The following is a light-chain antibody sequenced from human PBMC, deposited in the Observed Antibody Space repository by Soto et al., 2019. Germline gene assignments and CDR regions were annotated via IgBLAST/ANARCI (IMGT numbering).Light chain of an antibody. Sequence: EIVMTQSPATLSVSPGERATLSCRASQSVSSNLAWYQQKPGQAPRLLIYDASNRATGIPARFSGSASGTDFTLTISSLEPEDFAVYYCQQRSNWPLTFGQGTRLEIK. V-gene: IGKV3-11*01. CDR2: DAS. J-gene: IGKJ5*01. CDR3: QQRSNWPLT. CDR1: QSVSSN.